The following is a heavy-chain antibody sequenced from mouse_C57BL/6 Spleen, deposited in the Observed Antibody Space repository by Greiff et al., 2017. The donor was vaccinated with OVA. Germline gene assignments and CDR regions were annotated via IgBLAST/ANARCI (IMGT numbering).Heavy chain of an antibody. V-gene: IGHV1-52*01. CDR3: AREGYDGAMDY. D-gene: IGHD2-2*01. J-gene: IGHJ4*01. CDR2: IDPSDSET. CDR1: GYTFTSYW. Sequence: QVQLQQPGAELVRPGSSVKLSCKASGYTFTSYWMHWVKQRPIQGLEWIGNIDPSDSETHYNQKFKDKATLTVDKSSSTAYMQLSSLTSEDSAVYYCAREGYDGAMDYWGQGTSVTVSS.